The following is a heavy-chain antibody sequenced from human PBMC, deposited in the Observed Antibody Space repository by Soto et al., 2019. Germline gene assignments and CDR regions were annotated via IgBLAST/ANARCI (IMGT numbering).Heavy chain of an antibody. CDR2: ISGSGGDT. Sequence: EVQLLESGGGLVQPGGSLRLSCAASGFTFSNYVMSWVRQAPGKGLEWVSGISGSGGDTDYADSVKGRFTISRDNSKDTVYLQMNSLRAEDTAVYYCAKREVGFCSGGTCYGALDYWGQGSLVTVSS. J-gene: IGHJ4*02. V-gene: IGHV3-23*01. CDR1: GFTFSNYV. D-gene: IGHD2-15*01. CDR3: AKREVGFCSGGTCYGALDY.